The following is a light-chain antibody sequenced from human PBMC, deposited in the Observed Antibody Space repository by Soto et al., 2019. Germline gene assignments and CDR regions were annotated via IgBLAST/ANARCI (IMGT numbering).Light chain of an antibody. V-gene: IGKV1-39*01. CDR3: QQSYSTPLT. CDR2: AVS. J-gene: IGKJ4*01. CDR1: QSVKTY. Sequence: DIQMTQSPSSLSASVGDRVTITCRASQSVKTYLNWYQQKPGKAPKALIYAVSSLQSGVPSRFSCSGSGTDFTLTVSGLQTEDFATYYCQQSYSTPLTFGGRTTVEIK.